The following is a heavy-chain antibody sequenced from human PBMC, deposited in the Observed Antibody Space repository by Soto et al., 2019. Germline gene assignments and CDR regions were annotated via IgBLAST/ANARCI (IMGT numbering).Heavy chain of an antibody. CDR2: INPDNGNT. D-gene: IGHD2-15*01. CDR1: GYTFTRYT. CDR3: ARGIATGQLDP. V-gene: IGHV1-3*01. J-gene: IGHJ5*02. Sequence: QVQLVQSGAEVKKPGASVKISCKASGYTFTRYTMNWVRQAPGQRLEWMGWINPDNGNTKSSQKFQYRVIITRDTSSSTASMDLISLISEDTAVYYCARGIATGQLDPWGQGTLVTVSS.